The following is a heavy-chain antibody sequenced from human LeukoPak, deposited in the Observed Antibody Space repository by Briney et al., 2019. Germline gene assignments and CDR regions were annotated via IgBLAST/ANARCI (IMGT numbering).Heavy chain of an antibody. V-gene: IGHV4-59*01. CDR1: GGSISTYY. J-gene: IGHJ3*02. CDR2: IYYSGST. D-gene: IGHD3-9*01. CDR3: ARRRGGQFDWLLYVGEAFDI. Sequence: SETLSLTCTVSGGSISTYYWSWIRHPPGKGLEWIGYIYYSGSTNYNPSLKSRVTISVDTSKNQFSLKLTSVTAADTAVYYCARRRGGQFDWLLYVGEAFDIWGQGTMVTVSS.